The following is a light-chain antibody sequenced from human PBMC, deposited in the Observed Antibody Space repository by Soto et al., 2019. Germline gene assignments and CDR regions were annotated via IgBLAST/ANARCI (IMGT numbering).Light chain of an antibody. CDR1: QTVRDN. CDR3: QQYGSSPWT. J-gene: IGKJ1*01. Sequence: EVVMTQSPATLSVSPGERATLSCRASQTVRDNLGWYQQKPGQPPRLLIYGATTRATGIPARFSGSGSGTEFTLTISSLQSEDFAVYYCQQYGSSPWTFGQGTKVDI. CDR2: GAT. V-gene: IGKV3D-15*02.